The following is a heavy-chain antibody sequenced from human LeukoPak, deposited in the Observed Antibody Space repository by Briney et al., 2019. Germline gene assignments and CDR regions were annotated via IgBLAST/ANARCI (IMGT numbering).Heavy chain of an antibody. CDR1: GGSISSYY. V-gene: IGHV4-59*06. Sequence: KPSETLSLTCTVSGGSISSYYWSWIRQHPGKGLEWIGYIYYSGGTYYNPSLKSRVTISVDTSKNQFSLKLSSVTAADTAVYYCARGGVDSSFWVFDYWGQGTLVTVSS. CDR2: IYYSGGT. J-gene: IGHJ4*02. D-gene: IGHD6-6*01. CDR3: ARGGVDSSFWVFDY.